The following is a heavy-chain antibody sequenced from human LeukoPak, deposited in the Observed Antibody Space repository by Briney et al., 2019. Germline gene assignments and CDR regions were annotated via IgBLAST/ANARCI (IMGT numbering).Heavy chain of an antibody. Sequence: GGSLRLSCAASGFSFSAYAMSWVRQAPGKGLEWVAAIGGSGGDTYYADSVKGRVTISRDNSKNTLFLQMNNLRAEDTAVYYCARGRDGYKSWGQGTLVTVSS. CDR1: GFSFSAYA. J-gene: IGHJ4*02. CDR3: ARGRDGYKS. D-gene: IGHD5-24*01. CDR2: IGGSGGDT. V-gene: IGHV3-23*01.